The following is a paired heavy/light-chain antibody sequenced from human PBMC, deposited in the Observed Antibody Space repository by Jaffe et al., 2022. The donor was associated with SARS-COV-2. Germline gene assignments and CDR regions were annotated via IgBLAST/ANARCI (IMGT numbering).Heavy chain of an antibody. CDR1: GLTISGSA. CDR3: AAGHLTAPSD. J-gene: IGHJ4*02. CDR2: IVVASGNT. V-gene: IGHV1-58*01. D-gene: IGHD6-25*01. Sequence: QMQLVQSGPEVKKPGSSVIVSCKTSGLTISGSAVQWVRQARGQRLEWIGWIVVASGNTNYAQKFQGRVTITRDMSTSTFYMELSSLRSEDTATYYCAAGHLTAPSDWGQGTLVTVSS.
Light chain of an antibody. V-gene: IGKV1-9*01. J-gene: IGKJ4*01. CDR3: LQLNSYQFI. CDR2: GAS. Sequence: DIQLTQSPSFLSASVGDRVTITCRASQGISDYLAWYQQKPGKAPKLLIYGASTLQSGVPSRFSGSGSGTEFTLTISSLQPEDFATYFCLQLNSYQFIFGGGTKVEV. CDR1: QGISDY.